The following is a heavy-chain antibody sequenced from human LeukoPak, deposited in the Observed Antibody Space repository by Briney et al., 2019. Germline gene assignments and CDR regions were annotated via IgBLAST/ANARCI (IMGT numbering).Heavy chain of an antibody. CDR2: IYYSGRT. CDR3: ASETYYYGSGSRYNGV. J-gene: IGHJ6*04. CDR1: GGSISSYY. D-gene: IGHD3-10*01. Sequence: SETLSLTCTVSGGSISSYYWSWIRQPPGKGMEWIGYIYYSGRTRYNPSLKSPVTISVDTSKNQFSLKLTSVTAADTAVYYCASETYYYGSGSRYNGVWGKGTTVTVSS. V-gene: IGHV4-59*12.